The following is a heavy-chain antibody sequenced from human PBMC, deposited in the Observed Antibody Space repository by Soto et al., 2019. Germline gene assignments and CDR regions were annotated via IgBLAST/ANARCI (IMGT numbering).Heavy chain of an antibody. J-gene: IGHJ4*02. CDR2: MNPNTGNS. CDR3: ARRAETNGWNGFGADKYYFDF. CDR1: GYTFTSYD. V-gene: IGHV1-8*01. D-gene: IGHD1-1*01. Sequence: ASVKVSCKASGYTFTSYDIYWVRQATGQGLEWMGWMNPNTGNSGYAQKFQGRVSMTSDTSISTAHMELSSLRSEDTAVYYCARRAETNGWNGFGADKYYFDFWGQGTLVTVSS.